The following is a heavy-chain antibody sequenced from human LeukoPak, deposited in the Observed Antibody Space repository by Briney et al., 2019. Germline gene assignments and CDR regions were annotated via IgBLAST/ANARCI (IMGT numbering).Heavy chain of an antibody. Sequence: GGSLRLSCAASGFTFSTYVIHWVRQAPGKGLEGVAFMSDDGSSKHYADSVKGRFAISRDNSKNTLSLQMNSLRAEDTAVYYCARVGGGATPHFDYWGQGTLVTVSS. CDR2: MSDDGSSK. D-gene: IGHD1-26*01. V-gene: IGHV3-30*09. CDR1: GFTFSTYV. J-gene: IGHJ4*02. CDR3: ARVGGGATPHFDY.